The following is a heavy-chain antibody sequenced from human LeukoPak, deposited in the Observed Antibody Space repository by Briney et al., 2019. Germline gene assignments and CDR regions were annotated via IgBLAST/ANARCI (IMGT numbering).Heavy chain of an antibody. V-gene: IGHV4-39*02. J-gene: IGHJ3*02. Sequence: SETLSLTCTVSGGSLSSTSSFWGWIRQPPGKGLEWIGSINYRGSTYYNPSLKSRVSISVDTSKNHFSLKLSSPTAADRAVYYCAKCPGGTGGPYDAFHIWGQGTMVTVSS. CDR2: INYRGST. D-gene: IGHD1-1*01. CDR3: AKCPGGTGGPYDAFHI. CDR1: GGSLSSTSSF.